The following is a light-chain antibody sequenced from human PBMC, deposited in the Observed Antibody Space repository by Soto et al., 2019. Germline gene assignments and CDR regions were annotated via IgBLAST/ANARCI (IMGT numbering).Light chain of an antibody. J-gene: IGKJ2*01. CDR2: GAS. CDR1: QSISSD. Sequence: EIVMTQPPATLSASPGERATLSCTATQSISSDLAWYHHRPGQAPRLLIPGASTRATGIPARFSGSGSGTDFTLTISSLQSEDFAGYYCHQYNNWPRTFCQGTKLEIK. CDR3: HQYNNWPRT. V-gene: IGKV3-15*01.